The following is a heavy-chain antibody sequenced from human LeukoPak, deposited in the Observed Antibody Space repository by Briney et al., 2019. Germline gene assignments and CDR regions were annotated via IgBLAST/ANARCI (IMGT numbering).Heavy chain of an antibody. CDR2: ISYDGSNK. V-gene: IGHV3-30-3*01. J-gene: IGHJ5*02. Sequence: GSLRLSYAASGFTFSGYWMSWVRQAPGKGLEWVTVISYDGSNKYYADSVKGRFTISRDNSKNTLYLQMNSLRAEDTAVYYCARRGYCSSTSCQDWFDPWGQGTLVTVSS. CDR1: GFTFSGYW. D-gene: IGHD2-2*01. CDR3: ARRGYCSSTSCQDWFDP.